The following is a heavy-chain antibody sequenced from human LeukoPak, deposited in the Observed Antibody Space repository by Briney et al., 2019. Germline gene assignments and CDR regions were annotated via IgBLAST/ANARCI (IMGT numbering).Heavy chain of an antibody. V-gene: IGHV3-21*01. D-gene: IGHD3-3*01. CDR1: GFTFSSYS. CDR3: ARDSPISGVVIEDFDY. J-gene: IGHJ4*02. Sequence: GGSLRLSCAASGFTFSSYSMNWVRQAPGKGLEWVSSISSSSSYIYYADSVKGGFTISRDNAKNSLYLQMNSLRAEDTAVYYCARDSPISGVVIEDFDYWGQGTLVTVSS. CDR2: ISSSSSYI.